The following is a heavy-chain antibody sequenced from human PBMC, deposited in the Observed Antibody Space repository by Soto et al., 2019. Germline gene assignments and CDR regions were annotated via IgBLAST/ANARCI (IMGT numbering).Heavy chain of an antibody. CDR3: ARDANPQRFDY. V-gene: IGHV3-7*01. CDR2: IKQDGSEK. Sequence: GGSLRLSCAASGFTFSSHWMSWVRQAPGKGLEWVANIKQDGSEKYYADSVKGRFTISRDNAKNTLYLQMNSLRAEDTAVYYCARDANPQRFDYWGQGTLVTVSS. CDR1: GFTFSSHW. J-gene: IGHJ4*02.